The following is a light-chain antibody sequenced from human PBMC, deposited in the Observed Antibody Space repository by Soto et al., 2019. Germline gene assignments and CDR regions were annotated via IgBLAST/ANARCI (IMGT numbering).Light chain of an antibody. Sequence: EIVLTQSPGTLSLSPGERATLSCRASQSVSSSYLAWYQQKPGQAPRLLIYGASSRATGIPDRFSCSGSETDFTLTISRLEPEDFAVYYCQQYGSSPPYTFGQGTKLEIK. CDR2: GAS. CDR3: QQYGSSPPYT. CDR1: QSVSSSY. V-gene: IGKV3-20*01. J-gene: IGKJ2*01.